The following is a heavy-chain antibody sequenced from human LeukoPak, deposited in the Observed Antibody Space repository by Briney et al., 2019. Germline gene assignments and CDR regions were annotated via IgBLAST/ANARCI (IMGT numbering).Heavy chain of an antibody. CDR1: GYTFTSYD. CDR2: MNPNSGNT. V-gene: IGHV1-8*01. D-gene: IGHD6-6*01. Sequence: ASVKVSCKASGYTFTSYDINWVRQATGQGLEWMGWMNPNSGNTGYAQKIQGRVTMTRNTSISTAYMELSSLRSEDTAVYYCARESSSAGPYYYYMDVWGKGTTVTVSS. CDR3: ARESSSAGPYYYYMDV. J-gene: IGHJ6*03.